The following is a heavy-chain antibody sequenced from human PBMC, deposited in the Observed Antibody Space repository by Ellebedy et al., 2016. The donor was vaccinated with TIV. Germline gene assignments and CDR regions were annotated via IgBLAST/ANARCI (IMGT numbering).Heavy chain of an antibody. CDR1: GYSFTSYW. J-gene: IGHJ4*02. CDR3: VRGPLGYCSGGSCSADY. Sequence: PGGSLRLSCKGSGYSFTSYWIGWVRQMPGKGLEWMGNIYPGDSNNAYSPSFQGQVTISADKSSSSAYLQWSSLKASDTAMYYCVRGPLGYCSGGSCSADYWGQGTLVTVSS. D-gene: IGHD2-15*01. V-gene: IGHV5-51*01. CDR2: IYPGDSNN.